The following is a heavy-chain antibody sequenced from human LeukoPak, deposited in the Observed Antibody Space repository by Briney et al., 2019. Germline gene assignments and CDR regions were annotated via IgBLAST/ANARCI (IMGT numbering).Heavy chain of an antibody. J-gene: IGHJ4*02. D-gene: IGHD1-1*01. CDR2: ISSSSSYI. V-gene: IGHV3-21*01. CDR3: ATEWKCAY. Sequence: GGSLRLSCAASGFTFSSCNMNWVRQAPGKGLEWVSSISSSSSYIYYADSVKGRFTISRDNAKNSLYLQMNSLIAEDTAVYYCATEWKCAYWGQGSLVSVSS. CDR1: GFTFSSCN.